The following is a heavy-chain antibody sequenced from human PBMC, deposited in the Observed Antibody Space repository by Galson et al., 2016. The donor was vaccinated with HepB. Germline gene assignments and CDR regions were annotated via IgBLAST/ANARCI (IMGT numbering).Heavy chain of an antibody. D-gene: IGHD6-19*01. CDR3: VRGSYSSDWYRSSAYDFGMDV. CDR2: IYTAGDT. Sequence: SLRLSCAASGFTFSNYDMHWVRQAPGNGLEWVSSIYTAGDTNYQDSVEGRFTVSRENAKGSVYLHLNSLRAGDTAVYFCVRGSYSSDWYRSSAYDFGMDVWGKGTPVTVSS. J-gene: IGHJ6*04. CDR1: GFTFSNYD. V-gene: IGHV3-13*01.